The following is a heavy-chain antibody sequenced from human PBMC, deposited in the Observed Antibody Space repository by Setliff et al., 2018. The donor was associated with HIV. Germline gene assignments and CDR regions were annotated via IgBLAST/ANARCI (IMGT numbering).Heavy chain of an antibody. CDR3: AKQLSPHFYYYMDV. J-gene: IGHJ6*03. CDR1: GFTFSPYW. D-gene: IGHD3-3*02. CDR2: INSDGTST. Sequence: GGSLRLSCAASGFTFSPYWMHWVRQAPGKGLVWVSRINSDGTSTTYADSVKGRFTISRDNARNTVYLQLNSLRVEDTAVYYCAKQLSPHFYYYMDVWGNGTTVTVSS. V-gene: IGHV3-74*03.